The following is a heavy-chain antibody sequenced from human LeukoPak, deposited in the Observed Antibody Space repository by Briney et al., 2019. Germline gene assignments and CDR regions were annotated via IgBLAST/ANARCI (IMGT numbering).Heavy chain of an antibody. J-gene: IGHJ5*02. CDR1: GGSFSGYY. CDR2: INHSGST. V-gene: IGHV4-34*01. CDR3: ARGAVVVVPAAINRVYSWFDP. Sequence: SETLSPTCAVYGGSFSGYYWSWIRQPPGKGLEWIGEINHSGSTNYNPSLKSRVTISVDTSKNQFSLKLSSVTAADTAVYYCARGAVVVVPAAINRVYSWFDPWGQGTLVTVSS. D-gene: IGHD2-2*01.